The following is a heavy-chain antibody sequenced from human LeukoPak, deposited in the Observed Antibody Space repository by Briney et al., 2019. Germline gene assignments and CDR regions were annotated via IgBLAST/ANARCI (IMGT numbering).Heavy chain of an antibody. Sequence: GGSLRLSCAASGFTFTNYAMSWVRQAPGKGLEWVSGMSGRGVSTYYADSVKGRFTISSDNSKNTLYLQMNSLRAEDTAIYYCAKDCNGGNCYIDYWGQGTLSPSPQ. J-gene: IGHJ4*02. D-gene: IGHD2-15*01. CDR1: GFTFTNYA. CDR2: MSGRGVST. CDR3: AKDCNGGNCYIDY. V-gene: IGHV3-23*01.